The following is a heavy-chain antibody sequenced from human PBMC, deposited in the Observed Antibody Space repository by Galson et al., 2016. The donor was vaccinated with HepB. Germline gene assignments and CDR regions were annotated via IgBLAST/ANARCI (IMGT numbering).Heavy chain of an antibody. Sequence: SLRLSCAASGLSVSSDYMSWVRQALRKGLEWVAVISSGGYTYYAQSVKGRLTISRDNSKNTLYLQMNRLRAEDTAVYYCARATRYFDWRYQYGMDVWGKGTTVTVSS. CDR3: ARATRYFDWRYQYGMDV. J-gene: IGHJ6*04. V-gene: IGHV3-53*01. CDR2: ISSGGYT. D-gene: IGHD3-9*01. CDR1: GLSVSSDY.